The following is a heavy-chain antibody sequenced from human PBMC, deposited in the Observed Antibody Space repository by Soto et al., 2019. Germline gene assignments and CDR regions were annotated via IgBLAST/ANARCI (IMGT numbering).Heavy chain of an antibody. D-gene: IGHD2-8*02. CDR2: ILVDGRT. Sequence: GGSLRLSCAASGFICSSYDMSWVRQAPGKGLEWVSTILVDGRTFYVDSVKGRFTISRDNSKNTVYLQMSSLPAGDTALYYCAKATATGGGAFDICGQGTMVTVS. V-gene: IGHV3-23*01. J-gene: IGHJ3*02. CDR3: AKATATGGGAFDI. CDR1: GFICSSYD.